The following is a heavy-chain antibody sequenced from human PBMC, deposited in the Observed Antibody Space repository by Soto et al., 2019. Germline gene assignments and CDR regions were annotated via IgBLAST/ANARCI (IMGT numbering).Heavy chain of an antibody. CDR2: INYSGST. J-gene: IGHJ2*01. D-gene: IGHD2-21*01. CDR1: EGSRGSSAFY. CDR3: FFFSCFSRHRGPISFPGRRSSDL. V-gene: IGHV4-39*01. Sequence: LTSTVSEGSRGSSAFYWAGIRQSPGKTLEWIGSINYSGSTFYTSSLKSRVTISVDTSNSRLSLRLSSVTAADTAVYYCFFFSCFSRHRGPISFPGRRSSDL.